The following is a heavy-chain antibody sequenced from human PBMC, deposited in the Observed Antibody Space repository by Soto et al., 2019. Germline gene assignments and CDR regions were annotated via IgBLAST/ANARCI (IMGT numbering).Heavy chain of an antibody. J-gene: IGHJ6*02. CDR1: GFTFDDYA. D-gene: IGHD6-19*01. CDR2: ISWNSGSI. Sequence: HPGGSLRLSCAASGFTFDDYAMHWVRQAPGKGLEWVSGISWNSGSIGYADSVKGRFTISRDNAKNSLYLQMNSLRAEDTALYYCAKDTYRGIAVAGSRNYYYGMDVWGQGTTVTVSS. V-gene: IGHV3-9*01. CDR3: AKDTYRGIAVAGSRNYYYGMDV.